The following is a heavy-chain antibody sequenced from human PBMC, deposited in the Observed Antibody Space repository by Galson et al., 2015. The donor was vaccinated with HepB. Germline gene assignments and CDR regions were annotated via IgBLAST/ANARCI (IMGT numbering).Heavy chain of an antibody. CDR2: IIPIFGTA. Sequence: SVKVSCKASGGTFSSYAISWVRQAPGQGLEWMGGIIPIFGTANYAQKFQGRVTITADESTSTAYMELSSLRSEDTAVYYCARDQLPFNYYYYMDVWGKGTTVTVSS. V-gene: IGHV1-69*13. J-gene: IGHJ6*03. CDR3: ARDQLPFNYYYYMDV. D-gene: IGHD1-1*01. CDR1: GGTFSSYA.